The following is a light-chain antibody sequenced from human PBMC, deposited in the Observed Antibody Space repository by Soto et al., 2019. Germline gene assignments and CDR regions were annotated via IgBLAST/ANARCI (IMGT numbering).Light chain of an antibody. CDR1: SSDVGGYNF. J-gene: IGLJ3*02. CDR2: EVI. Sequence: QSVLTQPASVSGSPGQSITISCTGTSSDVGGYNFVSWYQQHPGKAPNLMIYEVINRPSGVSNRFSGSKSGNTASLTISGLQAEDEADYYCSSYTSSSTGVFGGGTKVTVL. V-gene: IGLV2-14*01. CDR3: SSYTSSSTGV.